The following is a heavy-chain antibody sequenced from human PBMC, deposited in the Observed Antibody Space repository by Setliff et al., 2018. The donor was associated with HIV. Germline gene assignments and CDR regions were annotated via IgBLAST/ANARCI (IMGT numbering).Heavy chain of an antibody. D-gene: IGHD5-12*01. J-gene: IGHJ4*02. CDR3: AIDVIGGWLRPMPEF. V-gene: IGHV1-69*06. CDR2: IIPMFGAT. CDR1: GDSFSNYG. Sequence: SVKDSCKAFGDSFSNYGFGWVRQAPGQGLEWMGGIIPMFGATNYAQKFQGRVTMTEDTSTYTAYMELSGRRSEDTAVYYCAIDVIGGWLRPMPEFWGPGTLVTVSS.